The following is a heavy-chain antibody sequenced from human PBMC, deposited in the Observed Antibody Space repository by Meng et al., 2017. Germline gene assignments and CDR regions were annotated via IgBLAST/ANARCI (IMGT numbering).Heavy chain of an antibody. CDR1: GFTFSSYE. J-gene: IGHJ4*02. Sequence: GGSLRLSCAASGFTFSSYEMNWVRQAPGKGLEWVSYISSSGSTIYYADSVKGRFTISRDNSKNTLYLQMNSLRAEDTAVYYCARSLGGQQLAYFDYWGQGTLVTVSS. D-gene: IGHD6-13*01. V-gene: IGHV3-48*03. CDR3: ARSLGGQQLAYFDY. CDR2: ISSSGSTI.